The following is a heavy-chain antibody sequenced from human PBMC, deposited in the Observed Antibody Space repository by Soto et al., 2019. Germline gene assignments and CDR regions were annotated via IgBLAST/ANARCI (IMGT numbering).Heavy chain of an antibody. Sequence: GESLKISCKGYGYSFTSYWISRVRQIPGIGREWMGRIDPSDSYTNYSPCFQGNVTISADKSISTAYLQWSGLKASDIAIYYCARVGLGEYNDYGMDVWGLGATVTVAS. CDR2: IDPSDSYT. J-gene: IGHJ6*02. CDR1: GYSFTSYW. CDR3: ARVGLGEYNDYGMDV. D-gene: IGHD3-16*01. V-gene: IGHV5-10-1*01.